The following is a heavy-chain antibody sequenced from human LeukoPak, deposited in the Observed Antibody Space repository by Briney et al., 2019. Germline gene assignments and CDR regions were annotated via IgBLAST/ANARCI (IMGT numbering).Heavy chain of an antibody. J-gene: IGHJ4*02. CDR3: ARDGQDYGDYFWYFDY. CDR1: GGTFSSYA. CDR2: IIPIFGTA. D-gene: IGHD4-17*01. Sequence: GASVKVSCKASGGTFSSYAISWVRQAPGQGLEWMGGIIPIFGTANYAQKFQGRVTITADESTSTAYMELSSLRAEGTAVYYCARDGQDYGDYFWYFDYWGQGTLVTVSS. V-gene: IGHV1-69*13.